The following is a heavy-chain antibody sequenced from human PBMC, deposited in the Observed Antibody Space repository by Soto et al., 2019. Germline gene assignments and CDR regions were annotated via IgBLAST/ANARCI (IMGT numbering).Heavy chain of an antibody. D-gene: IGHD3-10*01. CDR1: GGSFSGYY. CDR3: ARGHNYYGSGSLDY. CDR2: INHSGST. Sequence: SETLSLTCAVYGGSFSGYYWSWIRQPPGKGLEWIGEINHSGSTNYNPSLKIRVTISVDTSKNKFSLKLSSVTAADTAVYYCARGHNYYGSGSLDYWGQGTLVTVSS. J-gene: IGHJ4*02. V-gene: IGHV4-34*01.